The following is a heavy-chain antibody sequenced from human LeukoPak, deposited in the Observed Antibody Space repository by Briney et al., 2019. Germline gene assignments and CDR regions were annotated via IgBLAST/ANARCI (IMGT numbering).Heavy chain of an antibody. Sequence: SETLSLTCTVSGYSISSGYYWGWIRQPPGKGLEWIGSIYHSGSTYYNPSLKSRVTISVDTSKNQFSLKLSSVTAADTAVYYCAKDRGYSGYEYFDYWGQGTLVTVSS. CDR3: AKDRGYSGYEYFDY. CDR1: GYSISSGYY. J-gene: IGHJ4*02. D-gene: IGHD5-12*01. CDR2: IYHSGST. V-gene: IGHV4-38-2*02.